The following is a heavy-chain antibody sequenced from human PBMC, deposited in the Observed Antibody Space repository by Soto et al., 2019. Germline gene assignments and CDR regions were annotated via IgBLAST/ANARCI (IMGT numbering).Heavy chain of an antibody. CDR3: ARRSIAAQRWYFDY. V-gene: IGHV4-59*01. Sequence: SETLSLTCTVSGGSISSYYWSWIRQPPGKGLEWIGYIYYSGSTNYNPSLKSRVTISVDTSKNQFSLKLGSVTAADTAVYYCARRSIAAQRWYFDYWGQGTLVTVSS. CDR2: IYYSGST. D-gene: IGHD6-6*01. J-gene: IGHJ4*02. CDR1: GGSISSYY.